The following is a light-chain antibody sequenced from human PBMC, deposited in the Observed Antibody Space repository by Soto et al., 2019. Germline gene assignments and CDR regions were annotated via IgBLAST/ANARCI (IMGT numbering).Light chain of an antibody. J-gene: IGKJ1*01. V-gene: IGKV3-11*01. Sequence: EIVLTQSPATLSLSPGERATLSCRASQSVSSYLAWYQQKPGQAPRLLIYDASSRATGIPDRFSGSGSGTDFTLTISRLEPEDFAVYYCQQYRTFGQGTKVDIK. CDR3: QQYRT. CDR2: DAS. CDR1: QSVSSY.